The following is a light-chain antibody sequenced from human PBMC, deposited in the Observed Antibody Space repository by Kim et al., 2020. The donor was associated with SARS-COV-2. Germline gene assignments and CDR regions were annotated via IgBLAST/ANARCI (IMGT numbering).Light chain of an antibody. Sequence: QSITSSRTGTSSDGGSYNHVSWYQQHPGKAPKLMIYAVSNRPSGVSNRFSGSKSGNTASLTISGLQAEDEADYYCSSYTRSSTNYVFGTGTKVTVL. J-gene: IGLJ1*01. CDR2: AVS. V-gene: IGLV2-14*03. CDR1: SSDGGSYNH. CDR3: SSYTRSSTNYV.